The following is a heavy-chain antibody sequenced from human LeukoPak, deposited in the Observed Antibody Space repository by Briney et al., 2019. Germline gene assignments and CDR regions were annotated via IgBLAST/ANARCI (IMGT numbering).Heavy chain of an antibody. CDR1: GGSFSGYH. D-gene: IGHD3-22*01. CDR2: INHSGSA. CDR3: ARGKYDSSDYSGGWYYFDY. J-gene: IGHJ4*02. V-gene: IGHV4-34*01. Sequence: PSETLSLTCVVFGGSFSGYHWTWIRQSPGKGLEWIGQINHSGSANYNRFLKSRVTITIESSKNQFSLELSSVTAADSAMYYCARGKYDSSDYSGGWYYFDYWGQGSLVTVSS.